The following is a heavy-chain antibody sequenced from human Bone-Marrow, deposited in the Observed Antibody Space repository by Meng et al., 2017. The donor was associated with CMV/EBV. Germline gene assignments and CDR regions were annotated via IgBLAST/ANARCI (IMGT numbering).Heavy chain of an antibody. CDR3: ARSGYYGDYFDY. D-gene: IGHD3-22*01. CDR1: GFTFSGYT. Sequence: GGSLRLSCAASGFTFSGYTMNWVRQAPGKGLEWVSYILSGTNDIYYADSMKGRFTISRDNAKNSLYLQMNSLRAEDTAVYYCARSGYYGDYFDYWGQGTLVTVXS. V-gene: IGHV3-21*01. J-gene: IGHJ4*02. CDR2: ILSGTNDI.